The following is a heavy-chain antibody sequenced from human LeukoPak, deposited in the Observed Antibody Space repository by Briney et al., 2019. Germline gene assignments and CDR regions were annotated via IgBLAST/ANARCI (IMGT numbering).Heavy chain of an antibody. J-gene: IGHJ4*02. D-gene: IGHD6-13*01. CDR1: GITVSTNY. CDR3: AKDKAGSTAYFFDY. Sequence: GGSLRLSCAASGITVSTNYMSWVRQAPGKGLEWVSIIYSGGATFYADSVKGRFTISRENSKNTLWLQMNSLRAEDTAVYYCAKDKAGSTAYFFDYWGQGTLVTVSS. V-gene: IGHV3-66*01. CDR2: IYSGGAT.